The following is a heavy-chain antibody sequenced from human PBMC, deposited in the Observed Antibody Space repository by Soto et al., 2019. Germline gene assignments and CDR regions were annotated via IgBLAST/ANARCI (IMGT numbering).Heavy chain of an antibody. Sequence: QVQLQESGPGLVKPSETLSLSCTVSGGSISSYYWSWFRQSPGKRMEWIGYVHHSWGSSYNPSLQIRVAISLDTSKSQFALKVTSVTATDTDVYYCARQGFGPLHGLVDVWGQGTKVTVSS. J-gene: IGHJ6*02. CDR1: GGSISSYY. V-gene: IGHV4-59*08. CDR2: VHHSWGS. D-gene: IGHD3-10*01. CDR3: ARQGFGPLHGLVDV.